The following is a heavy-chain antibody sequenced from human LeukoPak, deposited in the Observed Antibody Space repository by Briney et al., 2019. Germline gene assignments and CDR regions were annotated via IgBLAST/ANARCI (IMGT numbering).Heavy chain of an antibody. V-gene: IGHV1-69*06. J-gene: IGHJ4*02. D-gene: IGHD3-22*01. CDR2: IIPIFGTA. Sequence: GASVKVSCKASGGTFSSYAISWVQQAPGQGLEWMGGIIPIFGTANYAQKFQGRVTITADKSTSTAYMELSSLRSEDTAVYYCARGYYDSSGYTAGSYWGQGTLVTVSS. CDR3: ARGYYDSSGYTAGSY. CDR1: GGTFSSYA.